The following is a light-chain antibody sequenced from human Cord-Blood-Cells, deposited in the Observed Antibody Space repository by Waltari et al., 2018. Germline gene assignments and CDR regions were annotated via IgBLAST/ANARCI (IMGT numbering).Light chain of an antibody. V-gene: IGLV2-14*01. CDR3: SSYTSSSTYV. J-gene: IGLJ1*01. Sequence: SPGQSITTSCTGTSSDVGGYNYVSWYQQHPGKAPKLMIYEVSNRPSGVSNRFSGSKSGNTASLTISGLQAEDEADYYCSSYTSSSTYVFGTGTKVTVL. CDR2: EVS. CDR1: SSDVGGYNY.